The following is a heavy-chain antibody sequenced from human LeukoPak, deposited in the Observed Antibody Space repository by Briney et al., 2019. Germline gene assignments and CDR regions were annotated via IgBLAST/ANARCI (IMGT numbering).Heavy chain of an antibody. V-gene: IGHV3-23*01. CDR1: GFTFSSYG. Sequence: GGSLRLSCAASGFTFSSYGMSWVRQAPGKGLDWVSGVSGGGGSTHYADSVTGRFTISRGNSKNTLYLQMNSLRAEDTAVYYCAKAPLVVPAAIGEINWFDLWGQGTLVTVSS. D-gene: IGHD2-2*01. CDR3: AKAPLVVPAAIGEINWFDL. CDR2: VSGGGGST. J-gene: IGHJ5*02.